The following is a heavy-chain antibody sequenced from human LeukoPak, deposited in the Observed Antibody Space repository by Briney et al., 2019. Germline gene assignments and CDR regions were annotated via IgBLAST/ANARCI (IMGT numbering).Heavy chain of an antibody. CDR3: AKGGGYFQN. CDR2: ISGSGGST. J-gene: IGHJ1*01. CDR1: GFTFSSYT. D-gene: IGHD3-16*01. V-gene: IGHV3-23*01. Sequence: GGSPRLSCAASGFTFSSYTMSWVRQAPGKGLEWVSAISGSGGSTYYADSVKGRFTISRDISENTLYLQMNSLRAEDTALYYCAKGGGYFQNWGQGTLVTVSS.